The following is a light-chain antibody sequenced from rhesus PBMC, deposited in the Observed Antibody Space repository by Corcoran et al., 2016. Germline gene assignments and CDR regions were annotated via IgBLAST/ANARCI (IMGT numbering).Light chain of an antibody. J-gene: IGKJ1*01. CDR3: LQYNNRRT. Sequence: ETVVTQSPATLSLSPGERATLSCRASQSVGRNLAWYQQNPGQAPTLLIYDESSRATGITDRFSGSGSEKEFTLTISSLEPEDVGVYYCLQYNNRRTFGQGTKVEIK. V-gene: IGKV3-24*04. CDR2: DES. CDR1: QSVGRN.